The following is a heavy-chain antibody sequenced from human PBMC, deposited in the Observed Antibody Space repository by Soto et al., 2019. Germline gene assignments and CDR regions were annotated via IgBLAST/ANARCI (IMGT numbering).Heavy chain of an antibody. Sequence: ESGGGLVQPGRSLRLSCAASGFTFDDYAMHWVRQAPGKGLEWVSGISWNSGSIGYADSVKGRFTISRDNAKNSLYLQMNSLRAEDTALYYCAKDIGSYGYYFDYWGQGTLVTVSS. CDR3: AKDIGSYGYYFDY. D-gene: IGHD5-18*01. V-gene: IGHV3-9*01. J-gene: IGHJ4*02. CDR1: GFTFDDYA. CDR2: ISWNSGSI.